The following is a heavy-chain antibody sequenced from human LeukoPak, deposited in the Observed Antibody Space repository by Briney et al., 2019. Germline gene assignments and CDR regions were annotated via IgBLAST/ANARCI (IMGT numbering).Heavy chain of an antibody. J-gene: IGHJ4*02. CDR2: IYYTGNT. Sequence: SETLSLTCSVSGDSITGYYWGWICQPPGKRLEWIGNIYYTGNTYYNSSLKSRVTISVDTSKNQFSLKLSSVAAADTAVYYCAREGYSYGLSYWGQGTLVTVSS. CDR3: AREGYSYGLSY. CDR1: GDSITGYY. V-gene: IGHV4-38-2*02. D-gene: IGHD5-18*01.